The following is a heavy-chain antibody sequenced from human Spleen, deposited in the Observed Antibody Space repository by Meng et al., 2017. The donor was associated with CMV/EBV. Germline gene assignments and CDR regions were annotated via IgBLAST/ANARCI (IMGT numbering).Heavy chain of an antibody. Sequence: TVSGGSVNSDTYYWTWVRQPPGKGLEYIGSVYYSGSTNYHPSLKSRVTISVDTSKNQFSLKLTSVTAADTAVYYCARVSKLFGWFDPWGQGTLVTVSS. CDR2: VYYSGST. CDR3: ARVSKLFGWFDP. D-gene: IGHD3-10*02. V-gene: IGHV4-61*01. CDR1: GGSVNSDTYY. J-gene: IGHJ5*02.